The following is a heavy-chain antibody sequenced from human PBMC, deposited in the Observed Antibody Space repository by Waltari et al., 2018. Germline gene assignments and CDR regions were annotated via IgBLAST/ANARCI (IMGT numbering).Heavy chain of an antibody. Sequence: EVQLLESGGGLVQPGGSLRLPCSSHGFTFGSYVLNWVRQAPGKGLGWVSVLSGGGTTTYYADSVRGRFTISRDDSRNTVYLQMNNLRVEDTAIYYCARRILASEYHGMDVWGQGTTVTVSS. D-gene: IGHD2-2*01. CDR1: GFTFGSYV. J-gene: IGHJ6*02. CDR2: LSGGGTTT. CDR3: ARRILASEYHGMDV. V-gene: IGHV3-23*01.